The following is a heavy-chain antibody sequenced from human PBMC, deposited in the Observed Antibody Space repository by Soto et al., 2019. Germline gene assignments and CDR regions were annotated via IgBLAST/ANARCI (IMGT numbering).Heavy chain of an antibody. D-gene: IGHD6-13*01. CDR1: GGTFSSYA. V-gene: IGHV1-69*01. CDR3: AGGYSSSWYGGGGFDY. Sequence: QVQLVQSGAEVKKPGSSVKVSCKASGGTFSSYAISWVRQAPGQGLEWMGGIIPIFGTANYAQKFQGRVTITADESTSTAYMELSSLRSEETAVYYCAGGYSSSWYGGGGFDYWGQGTLVTVSS. J-gene: IGHJ4*02. CDR2: IIPIFGTA.